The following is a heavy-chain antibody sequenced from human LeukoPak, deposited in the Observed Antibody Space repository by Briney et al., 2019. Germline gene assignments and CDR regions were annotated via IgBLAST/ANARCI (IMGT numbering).Heavy chain of an antibody. CDR2: IYYSGST. CDR1: GGSISSYY. CDR3: ARGAYGDPTSFDH. D-gene: IGHD4-17*01. Sequence: SETLSLTCTVSGGSISSYYWSWIRQPPGKGLEWIGYIYYSGSTNYNPSLKSRVTISVDTSKNQFSLKLSSVTAADTAVYYCARGAYGDPTSFDHWGQGTLVTVSS. V-gene: IGHV4-59*01. J-gene: IGHJ4*02.